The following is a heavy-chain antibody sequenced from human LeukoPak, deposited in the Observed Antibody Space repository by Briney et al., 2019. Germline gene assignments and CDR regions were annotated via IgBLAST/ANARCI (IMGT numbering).Heavy chain of an antibody. CDR2: MNPNSGNT. J-gene: IGHJ4*02. CDR3: AKAPVTTCSGAYCYPFDY. CDR1: GYTLTSYD. V-gene: IGHV1-8*01. D-gene: IGHD2-15*01. Sequence: ASVKVSCKASGYTLTSYDINWVREAPGQGLEWMGWMNPNSGNTGYAQKFQGRVTMTRNTSISTAYMELSSLRSEDAAVYYCAKAPVTTCSGAYCYPFDYWGQGTLVTVSS.